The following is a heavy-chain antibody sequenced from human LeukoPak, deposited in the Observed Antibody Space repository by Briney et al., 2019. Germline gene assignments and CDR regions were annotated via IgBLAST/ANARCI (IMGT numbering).Heavy chain of an antibody. CDR1: GGTFSSYA. Sequence: SVKVSCKASGGTFSSYAISWVRQAPGQGLEWMGGIIPIFGTANYAQKFQGRVTITADKSTSTAYMELSSLRSEDTAVYYCARDEMPSVDYYYYMDVWGKGTTVTVSS. D-gene: IGHD2-2*01. CDR3: ARDEMPSVDYYYYMDV. J-gene: IGHJ6*03. V-gene: IGHV1-69*06. CDR2: IIPIFGTA.